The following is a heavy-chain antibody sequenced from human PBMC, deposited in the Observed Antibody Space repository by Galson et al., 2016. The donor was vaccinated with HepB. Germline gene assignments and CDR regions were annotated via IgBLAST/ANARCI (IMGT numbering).Heavy chain of an antibody. CDR3: ARAVGLGSFLIVY. V-gene: IGHV3-33*01. D-gene: IGHD1-26*01. J-gene: IGHJ4*02. Sequence: SLRLSCAASGFTFSDCAMHWIRQAPGKGPEWAAIIWSDGSYEIYADSVKGRFTISREGSKNMLYLQMNGLRDDDTAVYYCARAVGLGSFLIVYWGQGTLVTVSS. CDR1: GFTFSDCA. CDR2: IWSDGSYE.